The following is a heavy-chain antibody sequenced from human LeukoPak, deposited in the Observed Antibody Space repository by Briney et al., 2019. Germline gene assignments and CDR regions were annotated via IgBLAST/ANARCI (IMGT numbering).Heavy chain of an antibody. J-gene: IGHJ4*02. V-gene: IGHV3-20*04. CDR2: INWSGGST. D-gene: IGHD2-2*01. Sequence: GGSLRLSCTASGFAFDEHGMSWVRQVPGKGLEWVSGINWSGGSTGYADPLRGRFTISRDNAKNSLYLQMDSLRAEDTALYYCARAPITSPFYFDYWGKGTLVTVSS. CDR3: ARAPITSPFYFDY. CDR1: GFAFDEHG.